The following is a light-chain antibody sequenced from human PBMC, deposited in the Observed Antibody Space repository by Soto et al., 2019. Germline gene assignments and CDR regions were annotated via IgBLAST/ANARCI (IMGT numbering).Light chain of an antibody. J-gene: IGKJ5*01. Sequence: EIVLTQSPSTLSFSPWERATLSCRASQSVSNYLAWYQQKPGQAPRLLIYDASNRATGIPARFNGSGSGTDFTLTISSLEPEDFAVYYCQRRSNWPPITFGQGTRLEIK. V-gene: IGKV3-11*01. CDR2: DAS. CDR3: QRRSNWPPIT. CDR1: QSVSNY.